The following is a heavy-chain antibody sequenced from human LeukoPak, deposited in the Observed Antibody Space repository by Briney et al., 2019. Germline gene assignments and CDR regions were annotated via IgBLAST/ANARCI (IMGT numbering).Heavy chain of an antibody. V-gene: IGHV4-31*11. CDR1: GGSISSGAYY. D-gene: IGHD6-6*01. J-gene: IGHJ4*02. Sequence: SETLSLTCAVSGGSISSGAYYWSWIRQHPGRGLEWIGYIYSSGSSYYNPSLNSRVTISLDTSQNQFSLTLSSVTAADTAMYYCARDLGTIATRPFDYWGQGALVTVSS. CDR2: IYSSGSS. CDR3: ARDLGTIATRPFDY.